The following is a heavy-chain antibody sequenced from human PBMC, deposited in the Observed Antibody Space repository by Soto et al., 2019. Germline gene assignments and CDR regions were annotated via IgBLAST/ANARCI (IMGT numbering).Heavy chain of an antibody. Sequence: SETLSLTCAVYGGSFSGYYWSWIRQPPGKGLEWIGEINHSGSTNYNPSLKSRVTISVDTSKNQFSLKLSSVTAADTAVYYCARVVKALGGVIVLIPFDYWGQGTLVTVS. CDR2: INHSGST. CDR3: ARVVKALGGVIVLIPFDY. V-gene: IGHV4-34*01. D-gene: IGHD3-16*02. J-gene: IGHJ4*02. CDR1: GGSFSGYY.